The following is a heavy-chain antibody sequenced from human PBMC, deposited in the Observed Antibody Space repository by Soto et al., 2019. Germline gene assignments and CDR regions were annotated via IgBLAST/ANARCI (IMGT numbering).Heavy chain of an antibody. J-gene: IGHJ5*02. V-gene: IGHV3-30*04. D-gene: IGHD6-19*01. CDR1: GFSFSSYA. CDR3: ARVMYSSDYFVTWFEP. CDR2: ISKDGVNK. Sequence: QVRLVESGGGVVQPGRSLRLSCTASGFSFSSYAMYWFRQPPGKGLEWVAVISKDGVNKNNADSVKGRVTVTRDNANYSVDLQLKRLRGEDTAMSYCARVMYSSDYFVTWFEPWGQGTLVTVSS.